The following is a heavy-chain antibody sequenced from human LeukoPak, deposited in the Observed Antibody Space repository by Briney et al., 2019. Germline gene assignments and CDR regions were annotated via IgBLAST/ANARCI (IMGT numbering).Heavy chain of an antibody. V-gene: IGHV3-33*06. D-gene: IGHD4-11*01. Sequence: TGGSLRLSCAASGFTFSSYGMHWVRQAPGKGLEWVAVIWYDGSNKYYADSVKGRFTISRDNSKNTLYLQMNSLRAEDTAVYYCAKHGDYSNYGWFDPWGQGTLVTVSS. CDR1: GFTFSSYG. J-gene: IGHJ5*02. CDR3: AKHGDYSNYGWFDP. CDR2: IWYDGSNK.